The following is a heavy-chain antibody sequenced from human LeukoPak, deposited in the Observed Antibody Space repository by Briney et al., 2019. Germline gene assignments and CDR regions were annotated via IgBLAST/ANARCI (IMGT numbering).Heavy chain of an antibody. D-gene: IGHD3-10*01. Sequence: SETLSLTCAVYGGSFSGYYWSWIRQPPGKGLEWIGEINHSGSTNYNPSLKSRVTISVDTYKNQFSLKLSSVTAADTAVYYCARVSGYYGSGRPPSGRSYYYMDVWGKGTTVTVS. CDR2: INHSGST. J-gene: IGHJ6*03. V-gene: IGHV4-34*01. CDR1: GGSFSGYY. CDR3: ARVSGYYGSGRPPSGRSYYYMDV.